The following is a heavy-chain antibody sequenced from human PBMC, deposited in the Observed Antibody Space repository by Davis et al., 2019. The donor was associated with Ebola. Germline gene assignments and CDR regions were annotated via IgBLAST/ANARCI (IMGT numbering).Heavy chain of an antibody. CDR1: GYTFTGYY. V-gene: IGHV1-2*06. CDR3: ARDLGSSSGWNGLDYYYGMDV. CDR2: INPNSGGT. Sequence: ASVKVSCKASGYTFTGYYMHWVRQAPGQGLEWMGRINPNSGGTNYAQKFQGRVTMTRDTSISTAYMELSRLRSDDTAVYYCARDLGSSSGWNGLDYYYGMDVWGKGTTVTVSS. J-gene: IGHJ6*04. D-gene: IGHD6-19*01.